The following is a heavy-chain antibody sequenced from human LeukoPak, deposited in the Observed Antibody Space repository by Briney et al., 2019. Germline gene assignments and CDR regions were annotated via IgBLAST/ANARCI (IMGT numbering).Heavy chain of an antibody. CDR1: GGSISSSSYY. D-gene: IGHD3-10*01. CDR2: IYYSGST. Sequence: PSETLSLTCTVSGGSISSSSYYWGWIRQPPGKGLEWIGSIYYSGSTYYNPSLKSRDTISVDTSKNQFSLKLSSVTAADTAVYYCARRLLLWFGELLGTYYYGMDVWGQGTTVTVSS. V-gene: IGHV4-39*01. J-gene: IGHJ6*02. CDR3: ARRLLLWFGELLGTYYYGMDV.